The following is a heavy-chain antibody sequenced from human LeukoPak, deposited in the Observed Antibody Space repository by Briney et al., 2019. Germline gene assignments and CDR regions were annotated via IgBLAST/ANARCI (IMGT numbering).Heavy chain of an antibody. J-gene: IGHJ4*02. D-gene: IGHD6-13*01. CDR2: IYYSGST. Sequence: SETLSLTCSVSGGSMNSYYWSWIRQSPGKGLEWIGYIYYSGSTNYNPSLKSRVTISVDTSKNQFSLKLSSVTAADTAVYYCARDRGSSSRYAFDYWGQGTLVAVSS. CDR1: GGSMNSYY. CDR3: ARDRGSSSRYAFDY. V-gene: IGHV4-59*01.